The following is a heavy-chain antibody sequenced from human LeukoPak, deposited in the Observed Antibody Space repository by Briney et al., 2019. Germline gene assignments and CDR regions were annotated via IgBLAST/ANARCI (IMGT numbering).Heavy chain of an antibody. CDR3: ARDHIVGATTSVYFQH. CDR2: ISAYNGKT. Sequence: ASVKVSCKASGYTFTSYDINWVRQATGQGLEWMGWISAYNGKTNYAQKVQGRVTMTTDTSTSTAYMELRSLRSDDTAVYYCARDHIVGATTSVYFQHWGQGTLVTVSS. V-gene: IGHV1-18*01. D-gene: IGHD1-26*01. CDR1: GYTFTSYD. J-gene: IGHJ1*01.